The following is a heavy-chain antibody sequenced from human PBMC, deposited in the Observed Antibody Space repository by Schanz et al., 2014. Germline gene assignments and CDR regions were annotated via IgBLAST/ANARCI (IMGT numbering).Heavy chain of an antibody. J-gene: IGHJ4*02. CDR3: AKDAENTAMITDYFDY. CDR1: GFTFSSHW. V-gene: IGHV3-23*04. CDR2: ISSGGGST. Sequence: EVQLVQSGGGLVQPGGSLRLSCAASGFTFSSHWMHWVRQAPGKGLEWVSSISSGGGSTYYADSVKGRFTISRDNSKNTLYLQMNSLRAEDTAVYYCAKDAENTAMITDYFDYWGQGTLVTVSS. D-gene: IGHD5-18*01.